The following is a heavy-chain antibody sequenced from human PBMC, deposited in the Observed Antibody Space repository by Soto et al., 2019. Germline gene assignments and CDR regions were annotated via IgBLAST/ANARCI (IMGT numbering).Heavy chain of an antibody. CDR2: IYPGDSDA. D-gene: IGHD5-18*01. V-gene: IGHV5-51*01. CDR3: ARHIVDTSMTASFNY. Sequence: GESLKISCKTSGYSFLNYWIGWVRQMPGKGLEWMGIIYPGDSDARYSPSFQGQVTISADKSISTVYLQWSSLKASDTAMYYCARHIVDTSMTASFNYWGQGTQVTVLL. J-gene: IGHJ4*02. CDR1: GYSFLNYW.